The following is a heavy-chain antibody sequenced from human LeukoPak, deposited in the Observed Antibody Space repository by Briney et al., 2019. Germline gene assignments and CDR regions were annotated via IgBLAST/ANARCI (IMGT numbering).Heavy chain of an antibody. Sequence: GGSLRLSCAASGFTFSTFSNYGMSWVRQAPGKGLEWVSAISDSGGKTYYADSMKGRFTISRDNSKDTLYLQMNSLRAEDTAVYYCARDLGYYHGSGSHFPLQYWGPGTRVTVSA. CDR1: GFTFSTFSNYG. V-gene: IGHV3-23*01. CDR3: ARDLGYYHGSGSHFPLQY. J-gene: IGHJ4*02. CDR2: ISDSGGKT. D-gene: IGHD3-10*01.